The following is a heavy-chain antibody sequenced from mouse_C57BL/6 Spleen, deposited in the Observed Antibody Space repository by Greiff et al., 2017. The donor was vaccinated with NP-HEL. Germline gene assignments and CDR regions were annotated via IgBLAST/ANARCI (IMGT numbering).Heavy chain of an antibody. D-gene: IGHD2-4*01. CDR3: AKNDYDGAWFAD. CDR2: IWRGGST. V-gene: IGHV2-4*01. CDR1: GFSLTSYG. J-gene: IGHJ3*01. Sequence: QVQLQQSGPGLVQPSQSLSITCTVSGFSLTSYGVHWVRQPPGKGLEWLGVIWRGGSTDYNAAFISRLSISKDNSKIQVFFKMNSLQADDTAIYYCAKNDYDGAWFADWGQGTLVTVSA.